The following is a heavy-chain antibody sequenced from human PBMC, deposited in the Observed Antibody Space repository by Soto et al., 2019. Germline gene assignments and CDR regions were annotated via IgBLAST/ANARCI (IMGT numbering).Heavy chain of an antibody. V-gene: IGHV4-59*01. J-gene: IGHJ1*01. Sequence: QVQLQESGPGLVKPSETLSLTCTVSGGSISSYYWSWIRQPPGKGLEWIGYIYYSGSTNYNPSLKSRVTISVDTSKNQFSLKLSSVTAADTAVYYCATASPLGGPIDEYFQHWGQGTLVTVSS. D-gene: IGHD7-27*01. CDR3: ATASPLGGPIDEYFQH. CDR2: IYYSGST. CDR1: GGSISSYY.